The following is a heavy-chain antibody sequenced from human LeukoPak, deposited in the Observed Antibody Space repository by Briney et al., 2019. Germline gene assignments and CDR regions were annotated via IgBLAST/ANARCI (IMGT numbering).Heavy chain of an antibody. CDR2: ISSSSSYI. J-gene: IGHJ3*02. V-gene: IGHV3-21*01. D-gene: IGHD1-26*01. CDR3: ARVPFWELPQHDAFDI. Sequence: PGGSLRPSCAASGFTFSSYSMNWVRQAPGKGLEWVSSISSSSSYIYYADSVTGRFTISRDNAKNSLYLQMNSLRAEAAAAYYCARVPFWELPQHDAFDIWGQGTMVTVSS. CDR1: GFTFSSYS.